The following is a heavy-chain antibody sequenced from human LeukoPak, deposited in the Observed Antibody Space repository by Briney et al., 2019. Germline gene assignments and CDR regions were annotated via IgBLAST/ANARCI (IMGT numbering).Heavy chain of an antibody. J-gene: IGHJ4*02. CDR3: AKAPDYSSGSIDY. CDR2: TSYDGSNK. V-gene: IGHV3-30*18. D-gene: IGHD6-19*01. CDR1: GFTFSSYG. Sequence: GGSLRLSCAASGFTFSSYGMHWVRQAPGKGLEWVAVTSYDGSNKYYADSVKGRFTISRDNSKNTLYLQMNSLRAEDTAVYYCAKAPDYSSGSIDYWGQGTLVTVSS.